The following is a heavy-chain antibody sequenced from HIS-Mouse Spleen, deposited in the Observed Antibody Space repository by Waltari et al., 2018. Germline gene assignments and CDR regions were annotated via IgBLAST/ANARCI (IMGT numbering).Heavy chain of an antibody. D-gene: IGHD6-13*01. V-gene: IGHV4-39*07. CDR3: AREIPYSSSWYDWYFDL. CDR1: GGSISSSSYY. Sequence: QLQLQESGPGLVKPSETLSLTCTVSGGSISSSSYYWGWIRQPPGKGLEWIGSIYYSGSTDYNPSRTRRVTISVDTSKNQFSLKLSSVTAADTAVYYCAREIPYSSSWYDWYFDLWGRGTLVTVSS. J-gene: IGHJ2*01. CDR2: IYYSGST.